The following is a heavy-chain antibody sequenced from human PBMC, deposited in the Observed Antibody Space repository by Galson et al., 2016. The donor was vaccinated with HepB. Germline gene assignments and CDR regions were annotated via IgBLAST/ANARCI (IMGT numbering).Heavy chain of an antibody. J-gene: IGHJ4*02. V-gene: IGHV3-23*01. CDR2: ISDSGGTT. CDR1: GFTFSSNG. Sequence: SLRLSCAASGFTFSSNGMSWVRQAPGKGLEWVSGISDSGGTTYYADSVKGRFTISRAHSKNTLSRQMNSLRAEDTAVYYCYYSGFWGQGTLVTVSS. CDR3: YYSGF.